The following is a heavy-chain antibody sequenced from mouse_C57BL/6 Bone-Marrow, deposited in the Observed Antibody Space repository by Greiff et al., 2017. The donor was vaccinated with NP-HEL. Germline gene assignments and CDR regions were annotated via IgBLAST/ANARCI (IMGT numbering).Heavy chain of an antibody. CDR2: IYPRSGNT. V-gene: IGHV1-81*01. D-gene: IGHD3-2*02. Sequence: VKLMESGAELARPGASVKLSCKASGYTFTSYGISWVKQRTGQGLEWIGEIYPRSGNTYYNEKFKGKATLTADKSSGTAYMELRSLTSEDSAVYFCAREGRQLRLRWFAYWGQGTLVTVSA. J-gene: IGHJ3*01. CDR1: GYTFTSYG. CDR3: AREGRQLRLRWFAY.